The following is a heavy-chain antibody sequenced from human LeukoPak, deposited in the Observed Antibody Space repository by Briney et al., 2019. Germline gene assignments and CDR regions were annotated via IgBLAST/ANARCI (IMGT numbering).Heavy chain of an antibody. CDR2: IDYSGNT. Sequence: PGGSLRLSCAASGFTFSSYAMSRVRQAPGKGLEWIGFIDYSGNTNYSPSLKSRVTISVDTSKNQFSLELSSVTAADTAVYYCARRSTDNWYFNLWGRGTLVTVSS. J-gene: IGHJ2*01. D-gene: IGHD2-15*01. CDR3: ARRSTDNWYFNL. CDR1: GFTFSSYA. V-gene: IGHV4-59*08.